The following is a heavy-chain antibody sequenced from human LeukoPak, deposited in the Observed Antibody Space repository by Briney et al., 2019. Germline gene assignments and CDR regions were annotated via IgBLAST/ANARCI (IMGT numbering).Heavy chain of an antibody. CDR1: GDSLNSYY. CDR2: IFYSGSS. V-gene: IGHV4-59*01. J-gene: IGHJ4*02. CDR3: AGRAARFFDY. Sequence: PSETLSLTCTVSGDSLNSYYWSWIRQPPGEGLQWIGYIFYSGSSNYNASLRSLVAISVDTSKNQFSLKLTSVTAADTAVYYCAGRAARFFDYWGQGILVTVSS. D-gene: IGHD6-25*01.